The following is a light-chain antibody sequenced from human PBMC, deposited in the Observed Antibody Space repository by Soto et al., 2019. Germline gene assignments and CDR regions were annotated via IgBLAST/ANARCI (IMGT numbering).Light chain of an antibody. CDR2: DVS. CDR1: SSDVGGYNY. CDR3: SSYTSSSNV. Sequence: QSVLTQPASVSGSPGQSITISCTGTSSDVGGYNYVSWYQQHPGKAPKLMIYDVSNRPSGVSNRFSGPKSGNTASLTISGLQAEDEADYYCSSYTSSSNVFGTGTKVTVL. J-gene: IGLJ1*01. V-gene: IGLV2-14*01.